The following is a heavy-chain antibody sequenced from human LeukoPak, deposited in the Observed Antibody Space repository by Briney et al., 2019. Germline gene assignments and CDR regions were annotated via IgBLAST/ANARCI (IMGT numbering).Heavy chain of an antibody. Sequence: GGSLRLSCAASGFTFSSYAMHWVRQAPGKGLEWVGVISYDGSNKYYADSVKGRFTISRDNSKNTLYLQMNSLRAEDTAVYYCARAPDTAMAYYYYGMDVWGQGTTVTVSS. CDR1: GFTFSSYA. V-gene: IGHV3-30-3*01. D-gene: IGHD5-18*01. CDR3: ARAPDTAMAYYYYGMDV. CDR2: ISYDGSNK. J-gene: IGHJ6*02.